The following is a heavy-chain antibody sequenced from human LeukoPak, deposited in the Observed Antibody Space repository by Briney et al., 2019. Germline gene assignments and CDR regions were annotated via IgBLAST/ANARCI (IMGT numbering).Heavy chain of an antibody. CDR1: GFTFTSYA. D-gene: IGHD5-24*01. V-gene: IGHV3-23*01. Sequence: PGGSLRLSCAASGFTFTSYAMSWVRQVSGKGLEWVSVISGSGGSTYYADSVKGRFTTSRDNAKNTLYLQMNSLRAEDTAVYYCASQRWLQSSFDYWGQGTLVTVSS. J-gene: IGHJ4*02. CDR3: ASQRWLQSSFDY. CDR2: ISGSGGST.